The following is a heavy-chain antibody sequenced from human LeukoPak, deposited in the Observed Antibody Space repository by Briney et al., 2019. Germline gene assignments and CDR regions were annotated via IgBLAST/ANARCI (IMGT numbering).Heavy chain of an antibody. D-gene: IGHD5-24*01. CDR1: GGSFSGYY. V-gene: IGHV4-34*01. CDR2: INHSGST. J-gene: IGHJ4*02. Sequence: PSETLSLTCAVYGGSFSGYYWSWIRQPPGKGLEWIGEINHSGSTNYNPSLKSRVTISVDTSKNQFSLKLSSVTAADTAVYYCARLGYNTPYYFDYWGQGTLVTVSS. CDR3: ARLGYNTPYYFDY.